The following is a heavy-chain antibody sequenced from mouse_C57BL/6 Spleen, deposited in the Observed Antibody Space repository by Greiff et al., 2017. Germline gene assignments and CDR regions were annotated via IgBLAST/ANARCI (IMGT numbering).Heavy chain of an antibody. CDR1: GYTFTSYW. J-gene: IGHJ4*01. D-gene: IGHD2-5*01. V-gene: IGHV1-7*01. CDR2: INPSSGYT. Sequence: VQLVESGAELAKPGASVKLSCKASGYTFTSYWMHWVKQRPGQGLEWIGYINPSSGYTKYNQKFKDKATLTADKSSSTAYMQLSSLTYEDSAVYYCARCDYSNYYAMDYWGQGTSVTVSS. CDR3: ARCDYSNYYAMDY.